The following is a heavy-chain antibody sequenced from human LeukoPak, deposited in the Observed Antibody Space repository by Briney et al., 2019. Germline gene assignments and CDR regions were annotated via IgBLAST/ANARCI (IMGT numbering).Heavy chain of an antibody. CDR3: ARDPSSGWYGGDAFDI. Sequence: SVKVSCKASGGTFSSYAISWVRQAPGQGLEWMGRIIPILGIANYAQKFQGRVTITADKSTSTAYMELSSLRSEDTAVYYCARDPSSGWYGGDAFDIWGQGTMVTVSS. D-gene: IGHD6-19*01. CDR2: IIPILGIA. J-gene: IGHJ3*02. CDR1: GGTFSSYA. V-gene: IGHV1-69*04.